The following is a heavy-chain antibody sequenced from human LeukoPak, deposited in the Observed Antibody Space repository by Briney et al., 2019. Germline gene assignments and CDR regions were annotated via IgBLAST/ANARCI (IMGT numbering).Heavy chain of an antibody. V-gene: IGHV3-30*18. CDR1: GFTFSNYG. J-gene: IGHJ4*02. Sequence: PGRSLRLSCAASGFTFSNYGMHWVRQAPGKWLEWVAVISYGGSNEYYADSVKGRFTISRDHSKNTLYLQMNSLTVEDTAVYFCAKGYSSSWSPYFDYWGQGTLVTVSS. D-gene: IGHD6-13*01. CDR2: ISYGGSNE. CDR3: AKGYSSSWSPYFDY.